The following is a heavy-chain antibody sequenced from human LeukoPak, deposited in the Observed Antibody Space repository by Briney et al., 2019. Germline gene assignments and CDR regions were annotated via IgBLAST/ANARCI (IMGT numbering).Heavy chain of an antibody. V-gene: IGHV3-48*03. CDR3: ARLEAAAGSY. Sequence: PGGSLRLSCAASGFTFSSYEMNWVRQAPGKGLEWVSYISSSGSTIYYADSVKGRFTISRDNAKNSLCLQMNSLRAEDTAVYYCARLEAAAGSYWGQGTLVTVSS. CDR1: GFTFSSYE. J-gene: IGHJ4*02. CDR2: ISSSGSTI. D-gene: IGHD6-13*01.